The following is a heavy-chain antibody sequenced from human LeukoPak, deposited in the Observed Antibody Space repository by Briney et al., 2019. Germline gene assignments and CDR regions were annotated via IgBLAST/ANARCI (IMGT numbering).Heavy chain of an antibody. CDR2: IYHSGST. CDR1: GYSISSGYY. J-gene: IGHJ4*02. CDR3: ASGYNGPIGRGPFDY. D-gene: IGHD1-14*01. V-gene: IGHV4-38-2*02. Sequence: SETLSLTCTVSGYSISSGYYWGWIRQPPGKGLEWIGSIYHSGSTYYNPSLKSRVTISVDTSKNQFSLKLSSVTAADTAVYYCASGYNGPIGRGPFDYWGQGTLVTVSS.